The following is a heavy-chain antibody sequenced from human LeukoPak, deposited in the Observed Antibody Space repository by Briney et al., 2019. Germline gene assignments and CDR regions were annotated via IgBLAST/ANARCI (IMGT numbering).Heavy chain of an antibody. J-gene: IGHJ6*03. CDR3: AKDFIAAAGKSLDSFYYMDV. CDR2: ISWNSGTI. D-gene: IGHD6-13*01. V-gene: IGHV3-9*01. CDR1: GFTFYDYA. Sequence: GGSLRVSCVASGFTFYDYAMHWVRQGPGKGLEWVSGISWNSGTIAYADSVKGRFTISRDNAKNSLYLEMNSLRPEDTALYYCAKDFIAAAGKSLDSFYYMDVWGKGTTVTVSS.